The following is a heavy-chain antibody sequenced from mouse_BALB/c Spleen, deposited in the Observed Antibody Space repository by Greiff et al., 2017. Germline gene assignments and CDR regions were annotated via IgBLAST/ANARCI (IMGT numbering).Heavy chain of an antibody. CDR2: IYPGDGDT. CDR1: GYTFTSYW. Sequence: QVHVKQSGAELARPGASVKLSCKASGYTFTSYWMQWVKQRPGQGLEWIGAIYPGDGDTRYTQKFKGKATLTADKSSSTAYMQLSSLASEDSAVYYCARKGAGTGYWGQGTTLTVSS. J-gene: IGHJ2*01. D-gene: IGHD4-1*01. CDR3: ARKGAGTGY. V-gene: IGHV1-87*01.